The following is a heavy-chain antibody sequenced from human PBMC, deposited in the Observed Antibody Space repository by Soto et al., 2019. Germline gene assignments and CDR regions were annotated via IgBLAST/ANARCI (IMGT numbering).Heavy chain of an antibody. CDR2: ISGSSGNA. Sequence: QVQLVQSGAEVKNPGASVKFSCKTSGYTFTKYGVGWVRQAPGQGLEWMGWISGSSGNANYAEKVQGRITLTTDTSTSTAYIELRILISDETAVYYCARVMAVLGGEYECWGQGPLVNVSS. CDR3: ARVMAVLGGEYEC. CDR1: GYTFTKYG. D-gene: IGHD3-16*01. J-gene: IGHJ4*02. V-gene: IGHV1-18*01.